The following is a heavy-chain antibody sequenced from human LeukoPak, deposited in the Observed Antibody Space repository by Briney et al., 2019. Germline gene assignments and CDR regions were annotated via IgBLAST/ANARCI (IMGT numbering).Heavy chain of an antibody. CDR1: GFNVNSNY. J-gene: IGHJ4*02. Sequence: GGSLRLPCAASGFNVNSNYMSWVRQAPGKGLEWVSVLYSGGTTYYADSVKGRFTISRDNSKNTLSLQMNSLRAEDTAMYYCARVRGWKYFDYWGQGTLVTVSS. V-gene: IGHV3-66*01. D-gene: IGHD1-1*01. CDR3: ARVRGWKYFDY. CDR2: LYSGGTT.